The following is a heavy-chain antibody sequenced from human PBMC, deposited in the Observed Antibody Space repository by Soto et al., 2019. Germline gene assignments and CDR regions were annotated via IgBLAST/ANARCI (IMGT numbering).Heavy chain of an antibody. D-gene: IGHD5-18*01. V-gene: IGHV1-69*01. CDR2: ITPIFGTA. Sequence: QVQLVQSGAEVKKPGSSVKVSCKAPRDTLSNSGFSWVRQVPGQGLQWMGGITPIFGTANYGDNFQGRVTITADEATGTVYMDLSSLRSDDTALYLCARSGYSYGPIFDWGQGTLITVSS. CDR3: ARSGYSYGPIFD. CDR1: RDTLSNSG. J-gene: IGHJ4*02.